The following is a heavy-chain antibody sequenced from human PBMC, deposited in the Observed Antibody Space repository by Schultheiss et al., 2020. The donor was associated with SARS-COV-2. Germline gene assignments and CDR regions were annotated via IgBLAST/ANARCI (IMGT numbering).Heavy chain of an antibody. CDR1: GDSVSSNSAA. J-gene: IGHJ6*02. Sequence: SETLSLTCAISGDSVSSNSAAWNWIRQSPSRGLEWLGRTYYRSKWYNDYAVSVKSRITINPDTSKNQFSLQLNSVTPEDTAVYYCARDSRGASMVRGVMDDYYYYGMDVWGQGTTVTVSS. V-gene: IGHV6-1*01. CDR2: TYYRSKWYN. CDR3: ARDSRGASMVRGVMDDYYYYGMDV. D-gene: IGHD3-10*01.